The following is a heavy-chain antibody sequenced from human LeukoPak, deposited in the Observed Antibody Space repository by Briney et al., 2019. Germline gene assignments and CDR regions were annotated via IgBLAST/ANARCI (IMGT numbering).Heavy chain of an antibody. D-gene: IGHD6-19*01. CDR3: ARWDDSAWGFGN. CDR1: GGSISSDGYY. Sequence: SETLSLTCTVSGGSISSDGYYWNWIRQHPGKGLEWIGNIYYSGSTYYNPSLKSRVSISLDTSKNQLSLKLTSVTAADTAVYYCARWDDSAWGFGNWGPGTLVTVSS. CDR2: IYYSGST. J-gene: IGHJ4*02. V-gene: IGHV4-31*03.